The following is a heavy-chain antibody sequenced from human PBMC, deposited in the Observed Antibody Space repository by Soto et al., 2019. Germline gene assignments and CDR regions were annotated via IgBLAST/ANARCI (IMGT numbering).Heavy chain of an antibody. CDR2: ISRSGGGT. Sequence: GGSLRLSCAASGFTFSSYAMSWVRQAPGKGLEWVSAISRSGGGTYYADSVKGRFTISRDTSKNTLYLQMNSLRAEDTAVYYCAKGDSSSWTSYWGQGTLVTVSS. CDR1: GFTFSSYA. CDR3: AKGDSSSWTSY. D-gene: IGHD6-13*01. J-gene: IGHJ4*02. V-gene: IGHV3-23*01.